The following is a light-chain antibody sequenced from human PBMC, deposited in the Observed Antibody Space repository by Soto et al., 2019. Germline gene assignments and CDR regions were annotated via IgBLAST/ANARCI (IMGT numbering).Light chain of an antibody. CDR1: SSDVGGYNY. CDR2: DVS. CDR3: SSYAGSHNLV. Sequence: QSALTQPPSASGSPGQSVTISCTGTSSDVGGYNYVSWYQQHPGKAPKLMIYDVSKRPSGVPDRFSGSKSGNTASLTVSGLQAEDEGDYYCSSYAGSHNLVFGGGTKLTVL. J-gene: IGLJ2*01. V-gene: IGLV2-8*01.